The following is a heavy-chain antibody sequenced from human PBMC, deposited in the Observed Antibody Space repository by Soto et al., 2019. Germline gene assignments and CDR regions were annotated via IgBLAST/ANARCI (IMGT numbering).Heavy chain of an antibody. CDR3: ARDRAMYYDFWSGYTYYYYYGMDV. J-gene: IGHJ6*02. V-gene: IGHV3-30-3*01. D-gene: IGHD3-3*01. CDR2: ISYDGSNK. CDR1: GFTFSGYA. Sequence: GGSLRLSCGASGFTFSGYAMHWVRQAPGKGLEWVAVISYDGSNKYYADSVKGRFTISRDNSKNTLYLQMNSLRAEDTAVYYCARDRAMYYDFWSGYTYYYYYGMDVWGQGTTVTVSS.